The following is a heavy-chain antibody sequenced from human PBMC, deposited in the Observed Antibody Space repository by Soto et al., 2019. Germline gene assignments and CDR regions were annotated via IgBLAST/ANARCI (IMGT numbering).Heavy chain of an antibody. Sequence: QVQLQESGPGLVKPSETLSLTCTVSGASMSDYYERWIRPTPGKGLEHIGYLHYSGSANYNPSLKSRVTIAMDTSENQFSLKLTSVIAADKAIYYCARSVHTFAGVALGQGSLVTVST. V-gene: IGHV4-59*01. CDR2: LHYSGSA. CDR3: ARSVHTFAGVA. J-gene: IGHJ5*02. CDR1: GASMSDYY. D-gene: IGHD3-16*01.